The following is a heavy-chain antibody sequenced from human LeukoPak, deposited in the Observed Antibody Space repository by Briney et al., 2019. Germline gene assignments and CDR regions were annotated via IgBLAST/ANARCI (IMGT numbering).Heavy chain of an antibody. CDR2: ISSSRSYI. J-gene: IGHJ5*02. CDR3: AKDRAYCGGDCYSSFDP. V-gene: IGHV3-11*05. Sequence: GGSLRLSCVASGFTFRDYYMSWIRRAPGKGLEWVSDISSSRSYIDYADSVKGRFTISRDNAKNSLHLQMKSLRAEYTAVYYCAKDRAYCGGDCYSSFDPWGQGTLVTVSS. D-gene: IGHD2-21*02. CDR1: GFTFRDYY.